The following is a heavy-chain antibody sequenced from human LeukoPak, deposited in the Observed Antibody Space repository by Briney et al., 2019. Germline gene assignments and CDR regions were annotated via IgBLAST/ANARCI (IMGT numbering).Heavy chain of an antibody. D-gene: IGHD3-9*01. J-gene: IGHJ6*03. Sequence: SETLSLTCTVSGGSVSSGSYYWGWIRQPPGKGLEWIGNIYYSGSTYYNPSLKSRVTISVDTSKNQFSLKLSSVTAADTAVYYCARQTNDILTGFGGWYYMDVWGKGTTVTISS. CDR3: ARQTNDILTGFGGWYYMDV. V-gene: IGHV4-39*01. CDR2: IYYSGST. CDR1: GGSVSSGSYY.